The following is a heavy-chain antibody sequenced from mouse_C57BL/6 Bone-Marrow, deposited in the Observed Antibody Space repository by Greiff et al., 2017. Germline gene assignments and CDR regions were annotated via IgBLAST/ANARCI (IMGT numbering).Heavy chain of an antibody. D-gene: IGHD1-1*01. V-gene: IGHV5-6*01. Sequence: EVQVVESGGDLVKPGGSLKLSCAASGFTFSSYGMSWVRQTPDKRLEWVATISSGGSYTYYPDSVKGRFTISRDNAKNTLYLQMSSLKSEDTAMYYCARQTVVHYYAMDYWSQGTSVTVSS. CDR1: GFTFSSYG. CDR2: ISSGGSYT. J-gene: IGHJ4*01. CDR3: ARQTVVHYYAMDY.